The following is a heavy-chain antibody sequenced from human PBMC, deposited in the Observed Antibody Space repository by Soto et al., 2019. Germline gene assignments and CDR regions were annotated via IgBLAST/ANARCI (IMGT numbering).Heavy chain of an antibody. V-gene: IGHV1-8*01. D-gene: IGHD3-22*01. CDR2: MNPNSGNT. CDR3: ARGGHYYDSSGYYYSDY. J-gene: IGHJ4*02. Sequence: ASVKVSCKASGYTFTSYYINWVRQATGQGLEWMGWMNPNSGNTGYAQKFQGRVTMTRNTSISTAYMELSSLRSEDTAVYYCARGGHYYDSSGYYYSDYWGQGTLVTVSS. CDR1: GYTFTSYY.